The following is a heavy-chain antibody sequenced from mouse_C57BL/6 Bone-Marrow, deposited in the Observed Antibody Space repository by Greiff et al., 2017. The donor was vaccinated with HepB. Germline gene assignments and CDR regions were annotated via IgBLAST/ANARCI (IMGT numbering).Heavy chain of an antibody. V-gene: IGHV1-81*01. J-gene: IGHJ4*01. CDR2: FYPRSGNT. Sequence: QVQLKESGAELARPGASVKLSCKASGYTFTSYGISWVKQRTGQGLEWIGAFYPRSGNTYYNEKFKGKGTLTADKSSRTAYMELRSLTSEDSAVYFCARTYYYGSRVYAMDYWGQGTSVTVSS. CDR3: ARTYYYGSRVYAMDY. CDR1: GYTFTSYG. D-gene: IGHD1-1*01.